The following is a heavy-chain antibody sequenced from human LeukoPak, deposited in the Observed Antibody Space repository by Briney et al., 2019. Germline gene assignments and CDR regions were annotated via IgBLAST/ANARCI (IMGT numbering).Heavy chain of an antibody. CDR2: ISYDGSNK. CDR1: GFTFSSYA. V-gene: IGHV3-30-3*01. Sequence: GGSLRLSCAASGFTFSSYAMHWVRQAPGKGLEWLAVISYDGSNKYYADSVKGRFTISRDNSKNTLYLQMNSLRAEDTAVYYCARSGHSSSSYYYYGMDVWGQGTTVTVSS. CDR3: ARSGHSSSSYYYYGMDV. D-gene: IGHD6-13*01. J-gene: IGHJ6*02.